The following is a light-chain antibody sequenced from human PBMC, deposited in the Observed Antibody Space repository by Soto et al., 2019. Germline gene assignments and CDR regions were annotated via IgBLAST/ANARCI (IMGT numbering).Light chain of an antibody. V-gene: IGKV1-13*02. Sequence: AIQLTQSPSSLSASVGDRVTITCRASQGISSALAWYQQKPGEAPNLLIYDASSLESGVPSRFSGSGSGTDFILTISRLQPEDFATYYCQQFHSYPITFGQGTRLEIK. CDR2: DAS. J-gene: IGKJ5*01. CDR3: QQFHSYPIT. CDR1: QGISSA.